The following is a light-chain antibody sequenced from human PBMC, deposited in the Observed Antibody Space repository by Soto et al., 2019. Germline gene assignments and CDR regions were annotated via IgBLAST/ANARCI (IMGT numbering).Light chain of an antibody. V-gene: IGLV2-14*01. Sequence: QSALTQPASVSGSPGQSITISCTGTSGDIGGYNYVSWYQQYSGKAPKLIIFEVTNRPSGVSDRFSGSKSGDTASLTISGLQAEDEADYYCAAWDDSLNGPVFGGGTKLTVL. CDR3: AAWDDSLNGPV. CDR1: SGDIGGYNY. J-gene: IGLJ2*01. CDR2: EVT.